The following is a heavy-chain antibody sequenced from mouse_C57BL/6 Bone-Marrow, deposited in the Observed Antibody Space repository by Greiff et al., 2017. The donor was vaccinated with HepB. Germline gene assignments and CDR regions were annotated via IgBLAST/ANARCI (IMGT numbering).Heavy chain of an antibody. J-gene: IGHJ3*01. V-gene: IGHV5-17*01. Sequence: EVQGVESGGGLVKPGGSLKLSCAASGFTFSDYGMHWVRQAPEKGLEWVAYISSGSSTIYYADTVKGRFTISRDNAKNTLFLQMTSLRSEDTAMYYCARKSYDGYFAWFAYWGQGTLVTVSA. CDR2: ISSGSSTI. CDR3: ARKSYDGYFAWFAY. CDR1: GFTFSDYG. D-gene: IGHD2-3*01.